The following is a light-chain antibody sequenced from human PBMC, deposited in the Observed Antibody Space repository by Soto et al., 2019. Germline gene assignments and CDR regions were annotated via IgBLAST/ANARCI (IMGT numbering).Light chain of an antibody. V-gene: IGLV2-14*01. J-gene: IGLJ1*01. Sequence: QSVLTQPASVSGSPGQSITISCTGTSSDVGGYNYVCWYQQHPGKAPKLMIYEVSNRPSGVSSRFSGSKSGNTASLTISGLQAEDEADYYCSSYKSSSTLYVFGTGTKLTVL. CDR3: SSYKSSSTLYV. CDR2: EVS. CDR1: SSDVGGYNY.